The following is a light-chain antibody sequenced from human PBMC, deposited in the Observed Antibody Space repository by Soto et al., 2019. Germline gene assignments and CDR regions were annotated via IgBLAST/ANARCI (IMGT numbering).Light chain of an antibody. CDR1: QSVSSN. J-gene: IGKJ1*01. Sequence: EIVMTQSPATLSVSPGERATLSCRASQSVSSNLAWYQQKPGQAPRLLIYGASTRATGIPARFSGSGSGTEFPLTISSLQPEDFAVYYCQQYNNWPRTFGQGTKVEIE. CDR2: GAS. CDR3: QQYNNWPRT. V-gene: IGKV3-15*01.